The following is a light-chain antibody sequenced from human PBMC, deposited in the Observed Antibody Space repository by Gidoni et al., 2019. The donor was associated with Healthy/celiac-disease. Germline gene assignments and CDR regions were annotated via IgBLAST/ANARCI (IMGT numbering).Light chain of an antibody. V-gene: IGKV3-11*01. CDR2: DAA. CDR3: QQRSNWPL. J-gene: IGKJ2*01. CDR1: QSVSSY. Sequence: EIVFTQSPAPLSLSPGERATLSCRDSQSVSSYLAWYQQKRGQAPRLLIYDAANRATGIPARFSGSGAGTDFTLTISSLELEDFAVYYCQQRSNWPLFGQGTKLEIK.